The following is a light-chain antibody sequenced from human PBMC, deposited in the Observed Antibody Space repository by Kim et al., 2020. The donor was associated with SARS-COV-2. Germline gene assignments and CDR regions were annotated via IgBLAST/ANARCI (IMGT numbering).Light chain of an antibody. Sequence: SPGERATLSCRASQSVRDTFLAWYQQKPGQSPRLLIHVASTRATGIPDRFSGSGSGTDFTLTISRLESEDFAVYYCQQYARSPLTFGGGTKVDIK. J-gene: IGKJ4*01. CDR1: QSVRDTF. V-gene: IGKV3-20*01. CDR2: VAS. CDR3: QQYARSPLT.